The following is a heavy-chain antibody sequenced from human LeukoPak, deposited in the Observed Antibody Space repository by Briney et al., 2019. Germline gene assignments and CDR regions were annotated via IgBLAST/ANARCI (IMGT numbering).Heavy chain of an antibody. Sequence: PSETLSLTCAVSGGSISSSNWWSWVRQPPGKGLEWVSGISSSGGSTYYADSVKGRFTISRGNSKNTLYLQMNSLRAEDTAIYYCAKDKQQLASFDYWGQGTLVTVSS. J-gene: IGHJ4*02. CDR1: GGSISSSN. CDR3: AKDKQQLASFDY. D-gene: IGHD6-13*01. CDR2: ISSSGGST. V-gene: IGHV3-23*01.